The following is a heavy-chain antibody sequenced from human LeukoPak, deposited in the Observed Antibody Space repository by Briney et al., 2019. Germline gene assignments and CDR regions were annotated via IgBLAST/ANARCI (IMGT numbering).Heavy chain of an antibody. CDR1: GGSFSGYY. J-gene: IGHJ4*02. V-gene: IGHV4-34*01. CDR3: AREIFGESGY. Sequence: SETLSLTCAVYGGSFSGYYWSWIRQPPGKGLEWIGEINHSGSTNYNPSLKSRVTISVDTSKNQFSLKLSSVTAADTAVYYCAREIFGESGYWGPGTLVTVSS. CDR2: INHSGST. D-gene: IGHD3-3*01.